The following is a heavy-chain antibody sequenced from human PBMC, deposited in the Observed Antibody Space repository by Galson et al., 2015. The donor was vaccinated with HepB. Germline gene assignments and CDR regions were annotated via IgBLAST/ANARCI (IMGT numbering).Heavy chain of an antibody. V-gene: IGHV1-18*04. CDR2: ISAYNGNT. CDR3: ARTPRAAAGTLAQS. D-gene: IGHD6-13*01. Sequence: SVKVSCKASGSTFTGYYMHWVRQAPGQGLEWMGWISAYNGNTNYAQKLQGRVTMTTDTSTSTAYMELRSLRSDDTAVYYCARTPRAAAGTLAQSWGQGTLVTVSS. CDR1: GSTFTGYY. J-gene: IGHJ5*02.